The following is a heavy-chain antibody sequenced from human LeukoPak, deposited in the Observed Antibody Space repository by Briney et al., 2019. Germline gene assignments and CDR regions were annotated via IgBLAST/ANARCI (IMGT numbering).Heavy chain of an antibody. CDR2: IKPDGSEK. D-gene: IGHD6-19*01. CDR3: ARDRGWSFDY. Sequence: GGSLRLSCADSGITFSGNWMSWVRQAPGKGLEWVAHIKPDGSEKYYVDPVRGRFTISRDNAENSLYLEMNSLRAEDTAVYYCARDRGWSFDYWGQGTLVTVSS. V-gene: IGHV3-7*05. CDR1: GITFSGNW. J-gene: IGHJ4*02.